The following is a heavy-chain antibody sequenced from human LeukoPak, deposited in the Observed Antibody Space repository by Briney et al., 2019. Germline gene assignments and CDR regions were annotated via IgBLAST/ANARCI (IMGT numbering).Heavy chain of an antibody. CDR3: AGGGGSRWPHYHYMDV. D-gene: IGHD6-13*01. CDR2: GDYSGGT. J-gene: IGHJ6*03. CDR1: SDSFSSVTDY. Sequence: SETLSLTCTVTSDSFSSVTDYWAWIRQPPGKGLEWIASGDYSGGTYYNPSLESRVAISADMTKNQISLKLTSVTGADTAVYYCAGGGGSRWPHYHYMDVWGKGTTVTVSS. V-gene: IGHV4-39*07.